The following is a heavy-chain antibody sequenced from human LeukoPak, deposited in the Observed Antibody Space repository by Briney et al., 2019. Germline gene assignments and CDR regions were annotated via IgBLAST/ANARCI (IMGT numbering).Heavy chain of an antibody. D-gene: IGHD3-22*01. CDR3: ARVLYSGYDRRIYYDSSGYYCDY. V-gene: IGHV3-48*01. J-gene: IGHJ4*02. Sequence: GGSLRLSCAASGFTFSSYSMNWVRQDPGKGLEWVSYISSSSSTIYYADSVKGRFTISRDNSKNTLYLQMNSLRAEDTAVYYCARVLYSGYDRRIYYDSSGYYCDYWGQGTLVTVSS. CDR2: ISSSSSTI. CDR1: GFTFSSYS.